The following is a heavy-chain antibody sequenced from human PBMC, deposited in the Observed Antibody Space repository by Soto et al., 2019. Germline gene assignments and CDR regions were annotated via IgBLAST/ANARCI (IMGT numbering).Heavy chain of an antibody. CDR1: GFTIGDYG. CDR3: AKDVGSGNYYKEVYYYYYVDV. V-gene: IGHV3-64*01. D-gene: IGHD3-10*01. CDR2: ISSYGGNI. Sequence: EVQLVESGGGLVQPGDSLRLSCAASGFTIGDYGFHWVRQAPGKALEYISAISSYGGNIYYANSVKGRFTISRDNSKNTLYLQMGSLRAEDMGVYYCAKDVGSGNYYKEVYYYYYVDVWGKGTTVTVSS. J-gene: IGHJ6*03.